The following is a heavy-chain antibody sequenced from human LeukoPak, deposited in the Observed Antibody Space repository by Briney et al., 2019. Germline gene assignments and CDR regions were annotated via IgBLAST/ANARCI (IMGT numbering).Heavy chain of an antibody. V-gene: IGHV3-33*01. J-gene: IGHJ6*02. CDR2: IWYDGSNK. Sequence: GGSLRLSCAASGFTFSSYGMHWVRQAPGKGLEWVAVIWYDGSNKYYADSVKGRFTISRDNSKNTLYLQMNSLGAEDTAVYYCASPIAAAGPYYYYYYGMDVWGQGTTVTVSS. CDR1: GFTFSSYG. D-gene: IGHD6-13*01. CDR3: ASPIAAAGPYYYYYYGMDV.